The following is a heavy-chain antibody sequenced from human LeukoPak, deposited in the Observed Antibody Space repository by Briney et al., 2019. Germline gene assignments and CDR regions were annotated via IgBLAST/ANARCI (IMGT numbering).Heavy chain of an antibody. Sequence: ASVKVSCKASGYTFTSYDINWGRQATGQGLEWMGWMNPNSGSTVYAHKFQGRGIMTRITSISTAYMELSSLRSEDTAVYYCACSLSGYDTRFDYWGQGTLVTVSS. V-gene: IGHV1-8*01. CDR1: GYTFTSYD. CDR2: MNPNSGST. CDR3: ACSLSGYDTRFDY. D-gene: IGHD5-12*01. J-gene: IGHJ4*02.